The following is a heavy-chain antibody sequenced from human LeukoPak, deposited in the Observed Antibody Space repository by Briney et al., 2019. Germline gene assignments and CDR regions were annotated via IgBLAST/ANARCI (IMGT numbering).Heavy chain of an antibody. CDR1: GFTFSSYA. Sequence: PGGSLRLSCAASGFTFSSYAMHCVRQAPGKGLEWVAVISYDGSNKYYADSVKGRFTISRDNSKNTLYLQMNSLRAEDAAVYYCARASIPYYYYGMDVWGQGTTVTVSS. J-gene: IGHJ6*02. CDR2: ISYDGSNK. V-gene: IGHV3-30*04. CDR3: ARASIPYYYYGMDV.